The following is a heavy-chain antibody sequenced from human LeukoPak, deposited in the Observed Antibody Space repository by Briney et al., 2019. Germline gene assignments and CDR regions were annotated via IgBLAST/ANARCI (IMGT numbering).Heavy chain of an antibody. CDR3: ARQLYSSSWSNWFDP. Sequence: GESLKISCKGSGYSFTSYRISWVRQMPGKGLEWMGRIDPSDSYTNYSPSFQGHVTISADKSISTAYLQWSSLKASDTAMYYCARQLYSSSWSNWFDPWGQGTLVTVSS. J-gene: IGHJ5*02. CDR1: GYSFTSYR. CDR2: IDPSDSYT. D-gene: IGHD6-13*01. V-gene: IGHV5-10-1*01.